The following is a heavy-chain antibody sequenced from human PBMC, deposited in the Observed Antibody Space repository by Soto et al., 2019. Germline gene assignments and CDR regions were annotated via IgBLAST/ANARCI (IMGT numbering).Heavy chain of an antibody. CDR2: ISSDGNDK. CDR3: AKGSMSAHQCLDH. V-gene: IGHV3-30*18. D-gene: IGHD6-6*01. J-gene: IGHJ4*02. Sequence: QVQLVESGGGVVQPGRSLRLSCAASGFTFSNYGMHWVRQAPGKGLEWVTTISSDGNDKYYADSVKGRFTISRDNSKNTLDLQMNGPRAEDTAVYYCAKGSMSAHQCLDHWGQGTLVTVSS. CDR1: GFTFSNYG.